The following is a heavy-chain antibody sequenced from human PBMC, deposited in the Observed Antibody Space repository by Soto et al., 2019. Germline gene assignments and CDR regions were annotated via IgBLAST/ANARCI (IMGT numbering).Heavy chain of an antibody. CDR2: IYYSGST. CDR3: ARQGESYDSSLNSFDP. D-gene: IGHD5-12*01. J-gene: IGHJ5*02. CDR1: GGSISSGGYY. V-gene: IGHV4-31*03. Sequence: KPSETLSLTCTVSGGSISSGGYYWSWIRQHPGKGLEWIGYIYYSGSTYYNPSLKSRVTISVDTSKNQFSLKLSSVTAADTAVYYCARQGESYDSSLNSFDPWGPGPLVTVSS.